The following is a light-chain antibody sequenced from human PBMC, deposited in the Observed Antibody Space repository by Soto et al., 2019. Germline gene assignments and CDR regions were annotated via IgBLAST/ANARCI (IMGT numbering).Light chain of an antibody. CDR3: CSYAGSYTYV. V-gene: IGLV2-14*01. CDR1: SSDVGGYKY. Sequence: QSVLTQPASVSGSPGQSITISCTGTSSDVGGYKYVSWYQHHADKAPKLMIYEVSNRPSGVSNRFSGSKSGNTAFLTISGLQAEDEADYYCCSYAGSYTYVFGTGTKVTVL. CDR2: EVS. J-gene: IGLJ1*01.